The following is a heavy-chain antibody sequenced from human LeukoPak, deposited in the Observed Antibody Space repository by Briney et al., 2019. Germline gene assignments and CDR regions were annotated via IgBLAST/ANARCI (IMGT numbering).Heavy chain of an antibody. Sequence: PGGSLRLSCAASGFTFSSYEMNWVRQAPGKGLEWVSYISSSGSSMYYADSVKGRFTISRDNAKSSLYLQMSSLRAEDTAVYYCARGSGGYSGWFDPWGQGTLVTVSS. J-gene: IGHJ5*02. D-gene: IGHD5-12*01. CDR2: ISSSGSSM. CDR1: GFTFSSYE. CDR3: ARGSGGYSGWFDP. V-gene: IGHV3-48*03.